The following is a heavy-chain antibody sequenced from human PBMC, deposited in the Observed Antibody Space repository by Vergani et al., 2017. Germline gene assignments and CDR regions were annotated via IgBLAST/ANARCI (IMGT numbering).Heavy chain of an antibody. CDR3: ARVLRGDAYYYYYMDG. V-gene: IGHV4-59*01. CDR1: GGSISSYY. J-gene: IGHJ6*03. Sequence: QVQLQESGPGLVKPSETLSLTCTVSGGSISSYYWSWIRQPPGKGLEWIGYIYYSGSTNYNPSLKSRVTISVDTSKNQFSLKLSSVTAADTAVYYCARVLRGDAYYYYYMDGWGKGTTVTVSS. D-gene: IGHD3-16*01. CDR2: IYYSGST.